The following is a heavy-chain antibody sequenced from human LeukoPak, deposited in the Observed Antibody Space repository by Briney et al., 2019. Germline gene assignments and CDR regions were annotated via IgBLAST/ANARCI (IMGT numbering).Heavy chain of an antibody. D-gene: IGHD2-2*01. Sequence: ASVTVSCKASGYIFSNHGISWVRQAPGQGLQWMGWVSAYNGNTKYAQNLQDRVTMTTDTSTSTVYMELRSLKADDTGVYYCARNSSSLGIYHYGMDVWGQGTTLTVAS. J-gene: IGHJ6*02. CDR2: VSAYNGNT. CDR3: ARNSSSLGIYHYGMDV. CDR1: GYIFSNHG. V-gene: IGHV1-18*01.